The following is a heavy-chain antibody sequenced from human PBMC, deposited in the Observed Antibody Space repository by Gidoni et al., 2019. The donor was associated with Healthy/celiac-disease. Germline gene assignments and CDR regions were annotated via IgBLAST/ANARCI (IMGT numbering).Heavy chain of an antibody. J-gene: IGHJ4*02. CDR1: GYTFSSYA. D-gene: IGHD6-19*01. Sequence: QVQLVHSGSELKKPGASVKVSCKASGYTFSSYAMNWVRQAPGQGLEWMGWINTNPGNPTYAQGFTGRFVFSLDTSVSTAYLQISGLKAEDTAVYYCARGGSSGWYTPEPTAAHDYWGQGTLVTVSS. CDR3: ARGGSSGWYTPEPTAAHDY. V-gene: IGHV7-4-1*02. CDR2: INTNPGNP.